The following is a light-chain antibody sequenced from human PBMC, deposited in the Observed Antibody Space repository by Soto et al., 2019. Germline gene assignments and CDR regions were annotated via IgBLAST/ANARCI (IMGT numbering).Light chain of an antibody. J-gene: IGKJ1*01. Sequence: EIVLTQSPGTLSLSPGERATLSCRASQSVTSTHLAWYQQKPGQAPRLLIYAASSRATGIPDRFSGSGSGTGFTLTISRLEPEDFAVYYCKQYGSSPWTFGQGTKVEIK. V-gene: IGKV3-20*01. CDR3: KQYGSSPWT. CDR2: AAS. CDR1: QSVTSTH.